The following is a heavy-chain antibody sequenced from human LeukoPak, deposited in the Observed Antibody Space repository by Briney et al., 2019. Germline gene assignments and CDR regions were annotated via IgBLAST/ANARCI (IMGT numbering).Heavy chain of an antibody. J-gene: IGHJ4*02. D-gene: IGHD3-16*01. Sequence: SETLSLTCSVYGGSSNSYYWKWMGPPPGKERVWMVHLSYSVSTNYNPSLKSLVTILGATSKCQCSRKLSSVTAADTAVCYWARGGYYDYVWGSYPTDYRGQRTLVTVSS. V-gene: IGHV4-59*01. CDR2: LSYSVST. CDR1: GGSSNSYY. CDR3: ARGGYYDYVWGSYPTDY.